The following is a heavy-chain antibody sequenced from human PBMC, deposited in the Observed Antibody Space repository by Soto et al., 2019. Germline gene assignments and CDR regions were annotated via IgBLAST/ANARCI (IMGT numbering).Heavy chain of an antibody. CDR2: MSPSSGNT. CDR3: ARGITQGYDY. CDR1: GYNFNTYD. Sequence: QVPLVQSGAEVEKPGASVKVSCQASGYNFNTYDINWVRQATGQGLEWMGWMSPSSGNTGYAQKFQGRVTMTRDTAVSTAYMKLNSLTSADTAVYYCARGITQGYDYWGQGTPVTVSS. J-gene: IGHJ4*02. D-gene: IGHD1-20*01. V-gene: IGHV1-8*02.